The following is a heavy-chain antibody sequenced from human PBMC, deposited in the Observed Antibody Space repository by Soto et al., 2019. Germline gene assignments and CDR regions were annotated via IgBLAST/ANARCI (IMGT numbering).Heavy chain of an antibody. CDR2: INPCGGST. Sequence: ASVKVSCKASGYTFTSYYMHWVRQAPGQGHEWIGIINPCGGSTSYAQKFQGRVTMTRDTSTSTVYMELSSLRSEDTAVYYCARAGQHYDFWSGYPIPYGMDVWGQGTTVTVSS. J-gene: IGHJ6*02. V-gene: IGHV1-46*01. D-gene: IGHD3-3*01. CDR1: GYTFTSYY. CDR3: ARAGQHYDFWSGYPIPYGMDV.